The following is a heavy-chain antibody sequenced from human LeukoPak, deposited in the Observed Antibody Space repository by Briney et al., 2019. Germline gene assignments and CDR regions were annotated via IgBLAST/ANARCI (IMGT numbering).Heavy chain of an antibody. Sequence: PGGSLRLPCAASGFTFSSYAMSWVRQAPGKGLEWVSAISGSGGSTYYADSVKGRFTISRDNSKNTLYLQMNSLRAEDTAVYYCAAPGGVPGRTLAFDIWGQGTMVTVSS. CDR2: ISGSGGST. CDR3: AAPGGVPGRTLAFDI. V-gene: IGHV3-23*01. J-gene: IGHJ3*02. D-gene: IGHD1-14*01. CDR1: GFTFSSYA.